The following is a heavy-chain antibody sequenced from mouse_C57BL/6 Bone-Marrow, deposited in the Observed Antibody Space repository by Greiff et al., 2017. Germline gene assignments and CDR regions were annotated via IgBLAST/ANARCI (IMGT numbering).Heavy chain of an antibody. V-gene: IGHV5-17*01. CDR3: ASSHYYGSSYVDY. CDR2: ISSGSSTI. D-gene: IGHD1-1*01. Sequence: EVQLQESGGGLVKPGGSLTLSCAASGFTFSDYGMHWVRQAPEKGLEWVAYISSGSSTIYYADTVKGRFTISRDNAKNTLFLQKTSRRSEDTAMDYGASSHYYGSSYVDYWGQGTTLTVAS. J-gene: IGHJ2*01. CDR1: GFTFSDYG.